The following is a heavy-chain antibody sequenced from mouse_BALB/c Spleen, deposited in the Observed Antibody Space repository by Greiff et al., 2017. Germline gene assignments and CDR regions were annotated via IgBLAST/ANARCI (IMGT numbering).Heavy chain of an antibody. CDR1: GYTFTSYV. CDR3: AKYGNYEYFDY. V-gene: IGHV1-14*01. J-gene: IGHJ2*01. D-gene: IGHD2-1*01. CDR2: INPYNDGT. Sequence: VQLQQSGPELVKPGASVKMSCKASGYTFTSYVMHWVKQKPGQGLEWIGYINPYNDGTKYNEKFKGKATLTSDKSSSTAYMELSSLTSEDSAVYYCAKYGNYEYFDYWGQGTTLTVSS.